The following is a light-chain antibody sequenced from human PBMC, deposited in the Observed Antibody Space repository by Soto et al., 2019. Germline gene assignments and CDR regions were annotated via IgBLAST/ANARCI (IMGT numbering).Light chain of an antibody. CDR1: KLGDKY. J-gene: IGLJ3*02. V-gene: IGLV3-1*01. Sequence: SYGLTQPPSVSVSPGQTASITCSGDKLGDKYACWYQQKPGQSPVLVIYQDSKRPSGIPERFSGSNSGNTATLTISGTQAMDEADYYCQAWDSSFWVFGGGTKLTVL. CDR2: QDS. CDR3: QAWDSSFWV.